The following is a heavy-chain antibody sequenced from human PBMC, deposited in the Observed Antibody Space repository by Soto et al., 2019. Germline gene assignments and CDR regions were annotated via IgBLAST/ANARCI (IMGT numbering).Heavy chain of an antibody. J-gene: IGHJ4*02. V-gene: IGHV3-30-3*02. CDR2: ISSDVVNY. CDR1: GFTFSSFA. Sequence: QVQLVESGGGVVQPGRSLRLSCAASGFTFSSFAMHWVRQAPGKGLEWLAVISSDVVNYYYAESVKGRFTISRDNSKNPLYLQMNSLRNEDTAVYYWARGGAWTPEGLGYWGQGTMVNVSS. CDR3: ARGGAWTPEGLGY. D-gene: IGHD2-15*01.